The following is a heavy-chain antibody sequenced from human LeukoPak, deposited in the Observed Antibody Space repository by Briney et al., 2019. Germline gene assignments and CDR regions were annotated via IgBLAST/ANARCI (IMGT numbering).Heavy chain of an antibody. CDR3: ARAGRYSYGYWFDP. J-gene: IGHJ5*02. CDR1: GYTFTGYD. Sequence: ASVKVSCKASGYTFTGYDINWVRQATGQGLEWMGWMNPNSGNTGYAQKLQGRVTMTRNTSISTAYMKLSSLRSEDTAVYYCARAGRYSYGYWFDPWGQGTLVTVSS. CDR2: MNPNSGNT. V-gene: IGHV1-8*01. D-gene: IGHD5-18*01.